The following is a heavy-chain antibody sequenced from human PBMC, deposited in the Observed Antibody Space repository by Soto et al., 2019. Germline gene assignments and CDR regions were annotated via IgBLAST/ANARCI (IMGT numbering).Heavy chain of an antibody. J-gene: IGHJ4*02. CDR1: GGSISSGGYY. CDR3: ARVYRTGVIGQYFDN. CDR2: THYSGTA. V-gene: IGHV4-31*03. D-gene: IGHD3-16*02. Sequence: PSETLSLTCTVSGGSISSGGYYWSWIRQHPGKGLEWIGYTHYSGTAYYNPSPTSRVSISVDTSKNQFSLMLSSVTAADTAVYYCARVYRTGVIGQYFDNWGQGTRVTVSS.